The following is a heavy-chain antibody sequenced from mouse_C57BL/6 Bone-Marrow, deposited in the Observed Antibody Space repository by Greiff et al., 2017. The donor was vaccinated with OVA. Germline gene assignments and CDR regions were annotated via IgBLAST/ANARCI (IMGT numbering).Heavy chain of an antibody. CDR2: IYPYNGVS. CDR3: ARSSYYYGSRDAMDY. V-gene: IGHV1-31*01. Sequence: VQLQQSGPELVKPGASVKISCKASGYSFTGYYMHWVKQSHGNILDWIGYIYPYNGVSSYNQKFKGKATLTVDKSSSTAYMELRSLTSEDSAVYYCARSSYYYGSRDAMDYWGQGTSVTVSS. J-gene: IGHJ4*01. D-gene: IGHD1-1*01. CDR1: GYSFTGYY.